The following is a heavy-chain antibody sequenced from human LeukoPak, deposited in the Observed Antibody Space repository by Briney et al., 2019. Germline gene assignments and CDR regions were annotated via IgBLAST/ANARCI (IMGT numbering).Heavy chain of an antibody. CDR2: IYYSGST. J-gene: IGHJ4*02. V-gene: IGHV4-39*01. Sequence: PSETLSLTCTVSGGSISSSSFYWGWIRQPPGKGLEWIGSIYYSGSTYYNPSLKSRVTISIDTSKNQFSLKLSSVTAADTAVYYCARSSNLLELYYWGRGTLVTVSS. CDR1: GGSISSSSFY. CDR3: ARSSNLLELYY. D-gene: IGHD1-7*01.